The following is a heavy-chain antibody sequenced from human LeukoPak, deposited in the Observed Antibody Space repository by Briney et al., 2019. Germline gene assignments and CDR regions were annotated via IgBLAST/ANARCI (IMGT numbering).Heavy chain of an antibody. J-gene: IGHJ4*02. V-gene: IGHV3-33*01. CDR2: IWYDGSNK. CDR1: GFTLSSYG. Sequence: GGSLRLSCAASGFTLSSYGMHWVRQAPGKGLEWVAVIWYDGSNKYYADSVKGRFTVSRDNFNNTLFLQMNSLRVEDTSVYYCVRESGPYSSSASGAYWGQGTLVTVSS. D-gene: IGHD6-13*01. CDR3: VRESGPYSSSASGAY.